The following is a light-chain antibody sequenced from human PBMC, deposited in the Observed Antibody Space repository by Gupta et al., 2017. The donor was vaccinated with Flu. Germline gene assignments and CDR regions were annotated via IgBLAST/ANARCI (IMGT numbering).Light chain of an antibody. CDR1: QSRSNN. J-gene: IGKJ1*01. Sequence: GERAARSCRASQSRSNNLVWYQQKPGQAPRCLIYGASTRATGIPARFSGSGSGTEFTLTISNLQSEDFAVYYCQQYHNWPRTFGQGTRVEI. CDR3: QQYHNWPRT. V-gene: IGKV3-15*01. CDR2: GAS.